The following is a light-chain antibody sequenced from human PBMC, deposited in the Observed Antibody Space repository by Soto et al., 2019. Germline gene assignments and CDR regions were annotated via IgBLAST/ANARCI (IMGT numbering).Light chain of an antibody. V-gene: IGLV2-14*01. CDR3: SSYTSNNTPV. J-gene: IGLJ3*02. CDR1: SSDVGGYNH. CDR2: EVS. Sequence: QSALTQPASVSGSPGQPITISCTGTSSDVGGYNHVSWYQQHPGKAPKLMIYEVSNRPSGVSNRFSGSKSGNTASLTISGLQAEDEADYYCSSYTSNNTPVFGGGTKLTVL.